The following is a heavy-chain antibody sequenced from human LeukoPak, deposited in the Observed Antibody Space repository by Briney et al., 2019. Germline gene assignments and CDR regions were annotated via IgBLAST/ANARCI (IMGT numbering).Heavy chain of an antibody. Sequence: GGSLRLSCVPAGPIFSTYTMHWVRQAPGKGLEWVAGISHDGTNMSYADSVKGRFTISRDNSKTVLYLQMNSLRPDDTAVYYCARDPSWVPEEGYFQHWGQGTLVTVSS. CDR3: ARDPSWVPEEGYFQH. D-gene: IGHD1-26*01. CDR1: GPIFSTYT. J-gene: IGHJ1*01. CDR2: ISHDGTNM. V-gene: IGHV3-30-3*01.